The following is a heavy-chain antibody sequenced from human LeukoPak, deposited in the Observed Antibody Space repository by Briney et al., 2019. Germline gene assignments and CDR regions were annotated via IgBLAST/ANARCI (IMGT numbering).Heavy chain of an antibody. CDR3: AKDVGTALTEDYYYGMDV. J-gene: IGHJ6*02. CDR1: GFTFSSYA. CDR2: ISYDGSKK. V-gene: IGHV3-30*04. D-gene: IGHD1-1*01. Sequence: GGSLRLSCAASGFTFSSYAMHWVRQAPGKGLEWVAVISYDGSKKYYADSVKGRFTISRDNFKNTLYLQMNSLRAEDTAVYYCAKDVGTALTEDYYYGMDVWGQGTTVTVSS.